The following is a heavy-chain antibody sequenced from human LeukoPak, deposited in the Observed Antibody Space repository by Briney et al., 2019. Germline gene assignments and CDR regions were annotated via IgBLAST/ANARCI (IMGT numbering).Heavy chain of an antibody. CDR2: ISSSSGYK. CDR1: GFIFSDYY. J-gene: IGHJ1*01. CDR3: ARQGLYDSSDFWTFHS. D-gene: IGHD3/OR15-3a*01. Sequence: PGGSLRLSCADSGFIFSDYYRSLIRQTPEKGLEWLSYISSSSGYKNYADSLKGRFTISRDNAKNSVYLQMNSLSAEDTAVYYCARQGLYDSSDFWTFHSWGQGTLVTVSS. V-gene: IGHV3-11*06.